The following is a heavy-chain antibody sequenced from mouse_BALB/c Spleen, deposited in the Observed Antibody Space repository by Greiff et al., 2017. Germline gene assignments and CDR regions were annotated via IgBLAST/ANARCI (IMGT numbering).Heavy chain of an antibody. CDR2: IYPGNSDT. Sequence: VQLQQSGTVLARPGASVKMSCKASGYTFTSYWMHWVKQRPGQGLEWIGAIYPGNSDTSYNQKFKGKAKLTAVTSTSTAYMELSSLTNEDSAVYYCTRCPYGPYAMDYWGQGTSVTVSS. CDR1: GYTFTSYW. D-gene: IGHD1-1*02. CDR3: TRCPYGPYAMDY. J-gene: IGHJ4*01. V-gene: IGHV1-5*01.